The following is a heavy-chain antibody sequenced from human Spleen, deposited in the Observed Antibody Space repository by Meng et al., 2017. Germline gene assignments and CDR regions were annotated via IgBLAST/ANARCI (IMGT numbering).Heavy chain of an antibody. D-gene: IGHD2-15*01. CDR1: GFTFADYG. J-gene: IGHJ4*02. CDR2: INWSGGSA. Sequence: GGSLRLSCAASGFTFADYGMSWVRQAPGKGLEWVSGINWSGGSATYADSVKGRFTISRDNAKKSLYLQMNSLRVEDTALYYCAREGISELGDWGQGTLVTVSS. V-gene: IGHV3-20*04. CDR3: AREGISELGD.